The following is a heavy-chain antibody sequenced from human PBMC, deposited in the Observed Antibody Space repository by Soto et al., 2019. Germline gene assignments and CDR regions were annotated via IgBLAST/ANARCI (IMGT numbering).Heavy chain of an antibody. V-gene: IGHV1-8*01. CDR3: ARASYSGSYYYFDY. CDR2: MNPNSGST. CDR1: GYAFTSLD. D-gene: IGHD1-26*01. Sequence: ASVKVSCKASGYAFTSLDINWVRQATGQGLEWMGWMNPNSGSTGSAQKFQGRVAMTRDTSINTAYMELSSLRSEDTAVYYCARASYSGSYYYFDYWGQGTLVTVSS. J-gene: IGHJ4*02.